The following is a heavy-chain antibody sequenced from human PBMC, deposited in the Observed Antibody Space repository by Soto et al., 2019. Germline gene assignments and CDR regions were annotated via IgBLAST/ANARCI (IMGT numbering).Heavy chain of an antibody. CDR3: AMVDVYVTPSPQDV. J-gene: IGHJ6*02. Sequence: QVQLVQSGAEVKNPGASVKVSCKDSGYTFTRYGIGWARQAPGQGLEWMGWINTYNGNTNYAQNVQGRVTLTTDTSTSTAYMELRSLRSNDTAIYYCAMVDVYVTPSPQDVWGQGATVIVSS. CDR1: GYTFTRYG. CDR2: INTYNGNT. D-gene: IGHD3-16*01. V-gene: IGHV1-18*01.